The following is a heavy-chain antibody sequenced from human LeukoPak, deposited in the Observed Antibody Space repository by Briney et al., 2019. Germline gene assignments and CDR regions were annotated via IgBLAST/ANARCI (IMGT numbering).Heavy chain of an antibody. CDR3: ATVYYDILTGQMGDYYYYYGMDV. CDR2: INPNSGGT. J-gene: IGHJ6*02. Sequence: ASVKVSCKASGYTFTSYYMHWVRQAPGHGLEWMGWINPNSGGTNYAQKFQGRVTMTRDTSISTAYMELSRLRSDDTAVYYCATVYYDILTGQMGDYYYYYGMDVWGQGTTVTVSS. V-gene: IGHV1-2*02. D-gene: IGHD3-9*01. CDR1: GYTFTSYY.